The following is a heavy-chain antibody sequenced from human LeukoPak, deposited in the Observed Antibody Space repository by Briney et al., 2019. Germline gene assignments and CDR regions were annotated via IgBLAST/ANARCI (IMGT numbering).Heavy chain of an antibody. CDR2: TDPEGSEQ. Sequence: PGGSLRLFCGASGFSFRRYWMMWVRQAAGKGLEWLANTDPEGSEQYYADSVKGRFTISRDNAKSSVYLQMSSLRADDTAVYYCARVIVLVRGSSDHFDYWGQGALVTVSS. V-gene: IGHV3-7*05. J-gene: IGHJ4*02. D-gene: IGHD2-2*01. CDR1: GFSFRRYW. CDR3: ARVIVLVRGSSDHFDY.